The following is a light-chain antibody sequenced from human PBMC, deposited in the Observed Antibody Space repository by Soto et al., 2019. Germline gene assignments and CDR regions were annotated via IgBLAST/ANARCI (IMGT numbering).Light chain of an antibody. Sequence: QAVVTQPPSASGTPGQRVTISCSGSSSNIGSNTVNWYQQLPGTAPKLLIYSNNQWPSGVPDRFSGSKSGTSASLAISGLQSEDEADYYCATWDDSLNVLVFGGGTKVTVL. J-gene: IGLJ2*01. CDR1: SSNIGSNT. V-gene: IGLV1-44*01. CDR2: SNN. CDR3: ATWDDSLNVLV.